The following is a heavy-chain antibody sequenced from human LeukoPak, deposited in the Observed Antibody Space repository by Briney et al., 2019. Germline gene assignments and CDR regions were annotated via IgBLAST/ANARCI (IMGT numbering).Heavy chain of an antibody. J-gene: IGHJ4*02. CDR3: ARAPGYCSGGSCLDY. CDR2: IIPIFGTA. Sequence: SVKVSCEASGGTFSSYAISWVRQAPGQGLEWMGRIIPIFGTANYAQKFQGRVTITTDESTSTAYMELSSLRSEDTAVYYCARAPGYCSGGSCLDYWGQGTLVTVSS. V-gene: IGHV1-69*05. D-gene: IGHD2-15*01. CDR1: GGTFSSYA.